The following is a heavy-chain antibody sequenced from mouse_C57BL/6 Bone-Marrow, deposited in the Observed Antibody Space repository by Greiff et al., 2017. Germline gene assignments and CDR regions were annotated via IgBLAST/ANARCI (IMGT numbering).Heavy chain of an antibody. Sequence: QVQLQQSGAELARPGASVKLSCKASGYTFTSSGISWVKQRTGQGLEWIGEIYPRSGNTYYNEKVKGKATLTADKSSSTAYMELRSLTSEDSAVYFCANLWLRRRRFAYWGQGTLVTVSA. V-gene: IGHV1-81*01. CDR1: GYTFTSSG. D-gene: IGHD2-2*01. J-gene: IGHJ3*01. CDR2: IYPRSGNT. CDR3: ANLWLRRRRFAY.